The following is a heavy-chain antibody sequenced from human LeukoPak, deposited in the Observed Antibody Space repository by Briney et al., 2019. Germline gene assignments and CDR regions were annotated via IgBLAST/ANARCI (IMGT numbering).Heavy chain of an antibody. CDR3: ARDMRGDFYDTSGLNWFDP. CDR2: FYYSGST. Sequence: SETLSLTCTVSGASVTTHYWSWIRQPPGKGLEWIGSFYYSGSTNYSPSLNSRVTISLDTSKNQFSLKLSSVTAADTAVYYCARDMRGDFYDTSGLNWFDPWGQGTLVTVSS. CDR1: GASVTTHY. J-gene: IGHJ5*02. D-gene: IGHD3-22*01. V-gene: IGHV4-59*02.